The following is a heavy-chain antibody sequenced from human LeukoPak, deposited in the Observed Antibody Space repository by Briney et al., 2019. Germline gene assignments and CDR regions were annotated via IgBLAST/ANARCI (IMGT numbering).Heavy chain of an antibody. CDR2: ISGGAGRT. D-gene: IGHD2-21*01. CDR1: GFTFRNYA. J-gene: IGHJ4*02. CDR3: AKDRGGIVVGPTAGFDY. Sequence: GGSLRLSCTASGFTFRNYAMSWVRQAPGKGREWVSAISGGAGRTYDADSVKGRFTISRDNSKRPLFLQMNNVRGDDTAVYYCAKDRGGIVVGPTAGFDYWGQGILVTVSS. V-gene: IGHV3-23*01.